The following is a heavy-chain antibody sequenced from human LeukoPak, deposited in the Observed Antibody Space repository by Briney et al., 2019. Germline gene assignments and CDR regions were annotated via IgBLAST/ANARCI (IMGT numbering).Heavy chain of an antibody. CDR2: INPNSGGT. CDR1: RYTFIRYY. Sequence: ASVKVSCKACRYTFIRYYMRWVPQAPGQGLECVGQINPNSGGTNYAQKFQGWVTMTRDTSISTAYMELSRLRSDDAAVYYCARAGGSFDMDVWGQGTTVTVSS. CDR3: ARAGGSFDMDV. J-gene: IGHJ6*02. V-gene: IGHV1-2*04.